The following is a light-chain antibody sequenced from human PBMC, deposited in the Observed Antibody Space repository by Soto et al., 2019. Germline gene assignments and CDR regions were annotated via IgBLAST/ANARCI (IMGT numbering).Light chain of an antibody. V-gene: IGLV2-23*01. Sequence: SAVTQPASVSGSRGQSITISCTGTSSDVGSYNLVSWYQQHPGKAPKLMIYEGSKRPSGVSNRFSGSKSGNTASLTISGLQAEDEADYYCCSYAGSSTSYVFGTGTKVTVL. J-gene: IGLJ1*01. CDR2: EGS. CDR3: CSYAGSSTSYV. CDR1: SSDVGSYNL.